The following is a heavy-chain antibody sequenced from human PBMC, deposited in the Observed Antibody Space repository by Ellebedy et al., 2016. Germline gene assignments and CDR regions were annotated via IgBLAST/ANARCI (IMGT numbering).Heavy chain of an antibody. J-gene: IGHJ4*02. CDR2: ISSSSGTK. CDR1: GSRISGHW. Sequence: GGSLRLSCAASGSRISGHWMNWVRQAPGKGLEWVSYISSSSGTKYYADSVKRRFTISRDNAKNSLYLQMTGLTVDDTAIYFCAKDGAVRGVFEHWGLGIPVTVSS. D-gene: IGHD3-10*01. CDR3: AKDGAVRGVFEH. V-gene: IGHV3-48*04.